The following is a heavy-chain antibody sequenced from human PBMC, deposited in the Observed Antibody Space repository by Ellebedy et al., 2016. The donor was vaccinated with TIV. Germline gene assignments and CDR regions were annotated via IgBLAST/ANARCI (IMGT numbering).Heavy chain of an antibody. CDR3: VKRHWSAFDL. J-gene: IGHJ3*01. CDR1: GFPFSDDY. D-gene: IGHD1-1*01. V-gene: IGHV3-72*01. Sequence: GESLKISCAASGFPFSDDYMDWVRQAPGKGREWVGRIGNKVNSHVTQYAASVRGRFTISRDDSDNSVSLDMNSLKSEDTAVYYCVKRHWSAFDLWGQGTMVAVSS. CDR2: IGNKVNSHVT.